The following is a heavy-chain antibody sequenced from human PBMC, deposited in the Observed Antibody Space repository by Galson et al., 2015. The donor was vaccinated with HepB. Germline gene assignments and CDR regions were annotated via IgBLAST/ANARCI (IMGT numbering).Heavy chain of an antibody. V-gene: IGHV1-3*01. CDR2: INAGNGNT. J-gene: IGHJ4*02. CDR3: ARGYSSSWYSDY. CDR1: GYTFTSYA. Sequence: SVKVSCKASGYTFTSYAMHWVRQAPGQRLEWMGWINAGNGNTKYSQRFQGRVTITRDTSASTAYMELSSLRSEDTAVYYCARGYSSSWYSDYWGQGTLVTVSS. D-gene: IGHD6-13*01.